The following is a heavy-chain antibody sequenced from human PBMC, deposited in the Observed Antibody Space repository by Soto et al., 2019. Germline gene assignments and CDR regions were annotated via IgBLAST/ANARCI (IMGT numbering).Heavy chain of an antibody. V-gene: IGHV3-15*07. CDR3: TSRYSGSYYENYFDY. CDR2: IKSKTDGGTT. CDR1: GFTFSNAW. J-gene: IGHJ4*02. Sequence: VQLVESGGGLVKPGGSLRLSCAASGFTFSNAWMNWVRQAPGKGLEWVGRIKSKTDGGTTDYAAPVKGRFTISRDDSKNTLYLQMNSLKTEDTAVYYCTSRYSGSYYENYFDYWGQGTLVTVSS. D-gene: IGHD1-26*01.